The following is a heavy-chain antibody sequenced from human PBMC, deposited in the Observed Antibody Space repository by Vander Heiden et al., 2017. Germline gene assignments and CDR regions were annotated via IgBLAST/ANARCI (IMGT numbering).Heavy chain of an antibody. J-gene: IGHJ5*02. V-gene: IGHV3-48*01. D-gene: IGHD3-3*01. CDR1: GFTFSSYS. Sequence: EVQLVESGGGLVQPGGSLRLSCAASGFTFSSYSMNWVRQAPGKGLEWVSYISSSSSTIYYADSVKGRFTISRDNAKNSLYLKMNSLRAEDTAVYYCARGPDFWSGYPNWFDPWGQGTLVTVSS. CDR2: ISSSSSTI. CDR3: ARGPDFWSGYPNWFDP.